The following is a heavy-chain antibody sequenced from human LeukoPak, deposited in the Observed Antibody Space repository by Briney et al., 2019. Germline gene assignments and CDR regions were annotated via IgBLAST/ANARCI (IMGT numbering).Heavy chain of an antibody. V-gene: IGHV1-46*01. D-gene: IGHD6-13*01. CDR1: GYTFTSYF. Sequence: GASVKVSCKASGYTFTSYFMHWVRQAPGQGLEWMGKINPSGGTTTYAQKFQGRVTMTRDTSTSTVYMELSSLRSEDTAVYYCARGLYSSTCPEDYWGQGTLVTASS. CDR2: INPSGGTT. J-gene: IGHJ4*02. CDR3: ARGLYSSTCPEDY.